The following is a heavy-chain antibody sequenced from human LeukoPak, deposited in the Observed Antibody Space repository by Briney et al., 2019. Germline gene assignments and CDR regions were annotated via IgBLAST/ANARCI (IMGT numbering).Heavy chain of an antibody. V-gene: IGHV4-59*08. Sequence: SETLSLTCTVSGGSISSSYWGWIRQPPGKGLEWIGYIYFSGSTNYNPSLKSRVTISVDTSKNQFSLKLSSVTAADTAVYYCARYYYDFWSGPYGMDVWGQGTTVTVSS. CDR1: GGSISSSY. CDR3: ARYYYDFWSGPYGMDV. D-gene: IGHD3-3*01. CDR2: IYFSGST. J-gene: IGHJ6*02.